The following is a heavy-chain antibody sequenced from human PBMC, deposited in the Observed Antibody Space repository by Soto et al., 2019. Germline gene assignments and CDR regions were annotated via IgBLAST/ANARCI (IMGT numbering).Heavy chain of an antibody. CDR1: GYTFTSYA. J-gene: IGHJ4*02. CDR3: ARGAAVAGSFDY. Sequence: ASVKVSCKASGYTFTSYAMHWVRQAPGQRLEWMGWINAGNGNTKYSQKFQGRVTITRDTSASTAYMELSSLRSEDTAVYYCARGAAVAGSFDYWGQGTLVTVS. V-gene: IGHV1-3*01. CDR2: INAGNGNT. D-gene: IGHD6-19*01.